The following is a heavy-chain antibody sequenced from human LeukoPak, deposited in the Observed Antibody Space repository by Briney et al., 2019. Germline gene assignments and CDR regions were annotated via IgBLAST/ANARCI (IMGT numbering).Heavy chain of an antibody. V-gene: IGHV1-18*01. J-gene: IGHJ3*02. Sequence: ASVKVSCKASGYTFTSYGISWVRQAPGQGLEWMGWISAYNGNTNYAQKLQGRVTMTTDTSTSTAYMELRSLRSDDTAVYYRAREGRITIFGVVPDAFDIWGQGTMVTVSS. CDR3: AREGRITIFGVVPDAFDI. CDR2: ISAYNGNT. CDR1: GYTFTSYG. D-gene: IGHD3-3*01.